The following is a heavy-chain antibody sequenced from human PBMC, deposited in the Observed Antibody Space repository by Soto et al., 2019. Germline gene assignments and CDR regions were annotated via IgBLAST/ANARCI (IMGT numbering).Heavy chain of an antibody. Sequence: QVQLVQSGAEVKKPGSSEKDSCKASGGTFSSYANSWVRQAPGQGLEWMGGISPIFGTANYAQKFQGRVTTTADESTSTAYMELSTLRSEDTAVYYCARGGWLITTFFDYWGQGTLVTVSS. D-gene: IGHD3-3*01. CDR1: GGTFSSYA. CDR2: ISPIFGTA. J-gene: IGHJ4*02. V-gene: IGHV1-69*01. CDR3: ARGGWLITTFFDY.